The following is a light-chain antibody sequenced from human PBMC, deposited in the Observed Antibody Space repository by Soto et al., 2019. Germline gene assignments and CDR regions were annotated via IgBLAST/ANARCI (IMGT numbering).Light chain of an antibody. J-gene: IGKJ5*01. CDR1: QSVSSSY. CDR2: GAS. CDR3: QQYNTYST. V-gene: IGKV3D-7*01. Sequence: EIGLTQSPATLSLSPGERATLSCRASQSVSSSYLAWYQQKPGQAPRLLIYGASTRATGIPARFSGSGSGTEFTLTISSLQPDDFATYYCQQYNTYSTFGQGTRLEI.